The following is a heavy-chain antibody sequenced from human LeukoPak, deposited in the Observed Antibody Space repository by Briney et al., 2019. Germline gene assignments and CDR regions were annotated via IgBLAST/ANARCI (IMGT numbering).Heavy chain of an antibody. CDR3: ARDLHYYGSGDYYYYYMDV. V-gene: IGHV4-59*01. CDR2: IYYSGST. Sequence: SETLSLTCTVSGGSISGYYWSWIRQPPGKGLEWIGYIYYSGSTNYNPSLKSRVTISVDTSKNQFSLKLSSVTAADTAVYYCARDLHYYGSGDYYYYYMDVWGKGTTVTVSS. D-gene: IGHD3-10*01. J-gene: IGHJ6*03. CDR1: GGSISGYY.